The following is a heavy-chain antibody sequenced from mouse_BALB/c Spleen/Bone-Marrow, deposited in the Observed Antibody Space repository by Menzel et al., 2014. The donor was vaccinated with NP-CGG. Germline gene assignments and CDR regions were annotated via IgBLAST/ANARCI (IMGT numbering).Heavy chain of an antibody. CDR3: ARSLYGYDWYFDV. J-gene: IGHJ1*01. V-gene: IGHV1-14*01. D-gene: IGHD2-2*01. Sequence: VQLQQSGPELVKPGASVKMSCKASGYTFTSYVVHWVKQKPGQGLEWIGNINPYNDDTMYNEKFKGKATLTSDKSSSTAYMEPSSLTSEDSAVYYCARSLYGYDWYFDVWGAGTTVTVSS. CDR1: GYTFTSYV. CDR2: INPYNDDT.